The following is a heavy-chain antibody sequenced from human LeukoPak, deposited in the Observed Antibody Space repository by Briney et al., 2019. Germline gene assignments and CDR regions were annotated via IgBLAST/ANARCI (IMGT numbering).Heavy chain of an antibody. CDR3: AREGAHAFDI. Sequence: SETLSLTCTVSGYSISSGYYWGWIRQPPGKGLEWIGRNYQSGSTYYNPSMKSRATISVDTYKNQFSLKLSSVTAADTAVYYCAREGAHAFDIWGQGTMVTVSS. CDR2: NYQSGST. V-gene: IGHV4-38-2*02. J-gene: IGHJ3*02. CDR1: GYSISSGYY. D-gene: IGHD4/OR15-4a*01.